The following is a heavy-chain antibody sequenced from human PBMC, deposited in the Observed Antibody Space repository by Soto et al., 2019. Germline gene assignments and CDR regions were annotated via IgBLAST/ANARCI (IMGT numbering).Heavy chain of an antibody. Sequence: PSEILSLTCAVYGGSFSGYYWSWIRQPPGKGLEWIGEINHSGSTNYNPSLKSRVTISVDTSKNQFSLKLSSVTAADTAVYYCARYSSSWLGRYYYYYGTDVWGQGTTVTVSS. D-gene: IGHD6-13*01. CDR3: ARYSSSWLGRYYYYYGTDV. CDR2: INHSGST. J-gene: IGHJ6*02. V-gene: IGHV4-34*01. CDR1: GGSFSGYY.